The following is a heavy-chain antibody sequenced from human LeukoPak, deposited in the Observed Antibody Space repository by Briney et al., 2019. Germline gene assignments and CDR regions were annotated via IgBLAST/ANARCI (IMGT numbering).Heavy chain of an antibody. CDR1: GYTFTAYY. V-gene: IGHV1-2*02. CDR2: INPNSGNT. J-gene: IGHJ4*02. Sequence: ASVKVSCKASGYTFTAYYMHWVRQAPGQGLEWMGWINPNSGNTNYAQKFQGRVTMTRDTSISTAYMELSRLRSDDTAVYYCATPERGYSGYDFGSWGQGTLVTVSS. CDR3: ATPERGYSGYDFGS. D-gene: IGHD5-12*01.